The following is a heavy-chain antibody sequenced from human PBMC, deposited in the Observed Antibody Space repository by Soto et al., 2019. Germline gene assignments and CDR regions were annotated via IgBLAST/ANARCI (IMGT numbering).Heavy chain of an antibody. CDR1: GYTFTSYY. Sequence: ASVKVSCKASGYTFTSYYMHWVRQAPGQGLEWMGIINPSGGSTSYAQKFQGRVTMTRDTSTSTVYMELSSLRSEDTAVYYCARATFCYDSSGPGPFDYWGQGTLVTVSS. V-gene: IGHV1-46*01. CDR2: INPSGGST. J-gene: IGHJ4*02. CDR3: ARATFCYDSSGPGPFDY. D-gene: IGHD3-22*01.